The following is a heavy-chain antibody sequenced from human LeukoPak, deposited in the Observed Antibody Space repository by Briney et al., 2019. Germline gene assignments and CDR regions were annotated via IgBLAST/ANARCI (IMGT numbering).Heavy chain of an antibody. CDR1: GGSISSSSYY. V-gene: IGHV4-39*07. CDR2: IYYSGST. CDR3: AKPAISSSGWYYDY. D-gene: IGHD6-19*01. J-gene: IGHJ4*02. Sequence: PSETLSLTCSVSGGSISSSSYYWGWIRQPPGTGLEWIGSIYYSGSTSYNPSLKSRVTMSVDTSKNQFSLKLSSVTAADTAVYYCAKPAISSSGWYYDYWGQGTLVTVSS.